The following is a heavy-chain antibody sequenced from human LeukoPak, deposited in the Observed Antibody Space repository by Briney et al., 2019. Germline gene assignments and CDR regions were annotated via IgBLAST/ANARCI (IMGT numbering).Heavy chain of an antibody. CDR1: GGYFSGYY. J-gene: IGHJ5*02. D-gene: IGHD5-12*01. Sequence: SETLSLTCAVYGGYFSGYYWSWIRQPPGKGLEWIGEINHSGSTNYNPSLKSRVTISVDTSKNQFSLKLSSVTAADTAVYYCARGAGDIVATITVPLNNWFDPWGQGTLVTVSS. V-gene: IGHV4-34*01. CDR2: INHSGST. CDR3: ARGAGDIVATITVPLNNWFDP.